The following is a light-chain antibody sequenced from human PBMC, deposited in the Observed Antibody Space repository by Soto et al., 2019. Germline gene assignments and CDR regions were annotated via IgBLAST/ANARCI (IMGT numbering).Light chain of an antibody. Sequence: QSVLTQPPSVSGAPGQRVTISCSGSSSNIGAGYDVNRYRQLPGTAPKLLIYGNSDRPSGVPDRFSGSKSGTSASLAITGLQAEDEADYFCQSYDRSLRTYVFGTATKVTVL. CDR1: SSNIGAGYD. CDR2: GNS. J-gene: IGLJ1*01. CDR3: QSYDRSLRTYV. V-gene: IGLV1-40*01.